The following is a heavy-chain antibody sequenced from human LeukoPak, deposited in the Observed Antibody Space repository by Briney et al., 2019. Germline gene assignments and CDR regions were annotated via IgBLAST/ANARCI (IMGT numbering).Heavy chain of an antibody. CDR2: IYTSGST. Sequence: SETLSLTCTVSGGSISSYYWSWIRQPAGKGLEWIGRIYTSGSTNYNPSLESRVTVSIATSKSQFSLSLRSVTAADTAVYYCARFGSRIQTGASFGFDSWGQGILVLVSS. V-gene: IGHV4-4*07. J-gene: IGHJ4*02. CDR3: ARFGSRIQTGASFGFDS. CDR1: GGSISSYY. D-gene: IGHD3-10*01.